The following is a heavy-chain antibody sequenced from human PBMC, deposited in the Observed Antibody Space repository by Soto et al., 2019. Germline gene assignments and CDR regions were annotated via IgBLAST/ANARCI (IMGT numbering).Heavy chain of an antibody. CDR3: ARRYGGAFDI. Sequence: SETLSLTCTVSGGSISSYYWSWIRQPPGKGLEWIGYIYYTGTTNYNPSLKSRVTISVDTSKNQFSLKLSSVTAADTAVYYCARRYGGAFDIWGQGTMVTVS. V-gene: IGHV4-59*01. D-gene: IGHD3-10*01. CDR2: IYYTGTT. J-gene: IGHJ3*02. CDR1: GGSISSYY.